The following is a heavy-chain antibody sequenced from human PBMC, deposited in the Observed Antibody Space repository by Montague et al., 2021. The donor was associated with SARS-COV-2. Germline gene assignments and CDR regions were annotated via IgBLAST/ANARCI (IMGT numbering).Heavy chain of an antibody. Sequence: SLILSCAASGFTFSSYAMHWVRQAPVKGLEWVAVISYDGSNKYYXDSVKGRFTISRDNSKNTLYLQMNSLRAEDTAVYYCARSLLWFGEPPGYWGQGTLVTVSS. CDR2: ISYDGSNK. J-gene: IGHJ4*02. CDR1: GFTFSSYA. V-gene: IGHV3-30-3*01. D-gene: IGHD3-10*01. CDR3: ARSLLWFGEPPGY.